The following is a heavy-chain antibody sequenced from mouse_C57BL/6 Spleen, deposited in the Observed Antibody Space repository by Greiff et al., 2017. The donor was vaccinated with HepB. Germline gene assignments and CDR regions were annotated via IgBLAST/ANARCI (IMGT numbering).Heavy chain of an antibody. V-gene: IGHV5-9*01. J-gene: IGHJ2*01. D-gene: IGHD1-3*01. CDR2: ISGGGGNT. Sequence: EVKLMESGGGLVKPGGSLKLSCAASGFTFSSYTMSWVRQTPEKRLEWVATISGGGGNTYYPDSVKGRFTISRDNAKNTLYLQMSSLRSEDTALYACARRRGGISPFDYWGQCTTLTVSS. CDR1: GFTFSSYT. CDR3: ARRRGGISPFDY.